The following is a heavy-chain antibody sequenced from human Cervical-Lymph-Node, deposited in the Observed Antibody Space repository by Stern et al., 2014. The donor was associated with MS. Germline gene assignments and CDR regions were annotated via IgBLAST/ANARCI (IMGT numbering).Heavy chain of an antibody. V-gene: IGHV5-51*01. CDR2: IYPGDSDT. Sequence: MQLVQSGAEVKKPGESVKISCKGSGYSFTSYWIGWVRQMPGKGLEWMGIIYPGDSDTRYSPSFQGQVTISADKSISTAYLQWSSLKASDTAIYYCARQAESYFDGSAYYDSRAFDDWGQGTLVTVSS. CDR1: GYSFTSYW. J-gene: IGHJ4*02. D-gene: IGHD3-22*01. CDR3: ARQAESYFDGSAYYDSRAFDD.